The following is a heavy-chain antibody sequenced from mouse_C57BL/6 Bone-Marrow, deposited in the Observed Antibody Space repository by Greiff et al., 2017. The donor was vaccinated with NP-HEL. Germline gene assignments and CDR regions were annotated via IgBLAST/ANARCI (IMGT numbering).Heavy chain of an antibody. D-gene: IGHD1-1*01. Sequence: QVQLQQSGPGLVQPSQSLSITCTVSGFSLTSYGVHWVRQSPGKGLEWLGVLWSGGSTDYNAAFISRLSISKDNSKSQVFFKMNSLQADDTAIYYCAENYGSKYYYAMDYWGQGTSGTVSS. CDR3: AENYGSKYYYAMDY. V-gene: IGHV2-2*01. CDR2: LWSGGST. CDR1: GFSLTSYG. J-gene: IGHJ4*01.